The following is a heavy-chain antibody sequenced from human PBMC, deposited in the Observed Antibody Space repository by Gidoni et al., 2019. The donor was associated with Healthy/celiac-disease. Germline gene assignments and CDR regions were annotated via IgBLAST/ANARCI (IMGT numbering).Heavy chain of an antibody. CDR3: ARREADYFDY. D-gene: IGHD2-15*01. J-gene: IGHJ4*02. Sequence: EVQLVESGGGLVQPGGSLRLSCAAAGLTVSSNYMTWVRRAPGKGLEWVSILYSGGSTYYADSVKGRFTISRDNSKNTLDLQMNSLRVEDTAVYYCARREADYFDYWGQGTLVTVSS. CDR1: GLTVSSNY. V-gene: IGHV3-66*01. CDR2: LYSGGST.